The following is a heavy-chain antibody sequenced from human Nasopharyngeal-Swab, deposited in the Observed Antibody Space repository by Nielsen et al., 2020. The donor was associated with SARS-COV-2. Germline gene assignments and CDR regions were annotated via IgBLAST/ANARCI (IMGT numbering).Heavy chain of an antibody. J-gene: IGHJ2*01. Sequence: GESLKISCAGSGFTVSNNYMSWVRQAPGKGLEWVSVIYSGGSTYHADSVRGRFTISRDNSKNTVYLEVNSLRAEDTAVYYCARGGSWTLDMWHFDLWGRGTLVTVSS. D-gene: IGHD2-15*01. CDR2: IYSGGST. V-gene: IGHV3-66*01. CDR1: GFTVSNNY. CDR3: ARGGSWTLDMWHFDL.